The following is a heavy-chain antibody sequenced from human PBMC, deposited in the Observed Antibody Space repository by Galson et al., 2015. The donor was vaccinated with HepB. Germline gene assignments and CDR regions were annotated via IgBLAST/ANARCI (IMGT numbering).Heavy chain of an antibody. D-gene: IGHD6-13*01. CDR2: ISAYNGNT. Sequence: SVKVSCKASGYTFTSYGISWVRQAPGQGLEWMGWISAYNGNTNYAQKLQGRVTMTTDTSTSTAYMELRSLRSDDTAVYYCARGIAAAGTHDVLYWYFDLWGRGTLVTVSS. CDR1: GYTFTSYG. J-gene: IGHJ2*01. V-gene: IGHV1-18*01. CDR3: ARGIAAAGTHDVLYWYFDL.